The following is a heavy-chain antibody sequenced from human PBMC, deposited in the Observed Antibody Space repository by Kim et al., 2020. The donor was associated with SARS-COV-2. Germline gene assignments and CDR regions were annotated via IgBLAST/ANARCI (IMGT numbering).Heavy chain of an antibody. J-gene: IGHJ4*02. CDR3: VRVGGRLFDGPHFDY. V-gene: IGHV3-64*02. Sequence: GGSLRLSCAASGFTFSDYTMHWVRQAPGKGLEYVSVVRCDGNNAYYADSVKGRFTISRDNSKSTLYLQMSSLTAEDMAVYYCVRVGGRLFDGPHFDYWGQGTLVTVSS. CDR1: GFTFSDYT. CDR2: VRCDGNNA. D-gene: IGHD3-16*01.